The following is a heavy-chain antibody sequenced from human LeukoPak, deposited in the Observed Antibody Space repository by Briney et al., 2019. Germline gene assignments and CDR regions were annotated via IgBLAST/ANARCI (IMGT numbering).Heavy chain of an antibody. CDR1: GFTFSGSA. V-gene: IGHV3-73*01. D-gene: IGHD2-2*01. Sequence: GGSLKLSCVASGFTFSGSAMHWVRQASGKGLEGGGRIRSKANSYATAYAASVKGRFTISRDDSKNTAYLQMNSLKTEDTAVYYCTRGYQLPGFDYWGQGTLVTVSS. CDR2: IRSKANSYAT. CDR3: TRGYQLPGFDY. J-gene: IGHJ4*02.